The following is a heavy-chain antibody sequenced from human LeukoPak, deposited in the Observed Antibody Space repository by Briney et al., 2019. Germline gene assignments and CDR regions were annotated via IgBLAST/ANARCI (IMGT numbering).Heavy chain of an antibody. CDR3: ANEDGNSGDAFDI. Sequence: GGSLRLSCAASGFTFSNYAMSWVRQAPGKGLEWVSGISGSGGSTFYADSVKGRFTISRENSKKTLYLQMNSLRAEDTATYYCANEDGNSGDAFDIWGQGTMVTVSS. CDR1: GFTFSNYA. CDR2: ISGSGGST. D-gene: IGHD4-23*01. J-gene: IGHJ3*02. V-gene: IGHV3-23*01.